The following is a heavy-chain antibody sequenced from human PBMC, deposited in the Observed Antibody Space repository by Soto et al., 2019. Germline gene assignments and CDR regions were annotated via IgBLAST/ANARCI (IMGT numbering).Heavy chain of an antibody. CDR3: AHRPSYCSGYSCYSGFDY. CDR2: IYWDDDK. V-gene: IGHV2-5*02. Sequence: QITLKESGPTLVKPTQTLTLTCTFSGFSLSTSGVGVGWIRQPPEKALEWLALIYWDDDKRYSPSLKSRLTITKNTSKNQVVLKMTNMDPVDTATYYCAHRPSYCSGYSCYSGFDYWGQGTLVTVSS. CDR1: GFSLSTSGVG. J-gene: IGHJ4*02. D-gene: IGHD2-15*01.